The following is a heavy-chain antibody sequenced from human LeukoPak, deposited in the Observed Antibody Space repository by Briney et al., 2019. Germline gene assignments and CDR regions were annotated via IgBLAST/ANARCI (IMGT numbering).Heavy chain of an antibody. CDR2: INHSGST. V-gene: IGHV4-34*01. D-gene: IGHD1-1*01. J-gene: IGHJ6*02. CDR3: ARVGGTNYYYYGMDV. CDR1: GGSFSGYY. Sequence: SETLSLTCAVYGGSFSGYYWSWIRQPPGKGLEWIGEINHSGSTNYNPSLKSPVTISVDTSKNQFSLKLSSVTAADTAVYYCARVGGTNYYYYGMDVWGQGTTVTVSS.